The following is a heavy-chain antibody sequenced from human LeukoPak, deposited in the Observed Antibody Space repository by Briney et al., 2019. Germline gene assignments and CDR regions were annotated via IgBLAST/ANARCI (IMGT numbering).Heavy chain of an antibody. V-gene: IGHV3-48*02. CDR3: ARAKYFDY. CDR2: ISSSSTI. Sequence: GGSLRLSCAASGFTFSSYSMNWVRQAPGKGLEWVSYISSSSTIYYAGSVKGRFTISRDNAKNSLYLQMNSLRDEDTAVYYCARAKYFDYWGQGTLVTVSS. CDR1: GFTFSSYS. J-gene: IGHJ4*02.